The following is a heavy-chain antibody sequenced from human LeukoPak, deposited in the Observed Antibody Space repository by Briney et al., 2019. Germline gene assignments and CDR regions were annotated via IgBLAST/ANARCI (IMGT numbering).Heavy chain of an antibody. D-gene: IGHD2-2*01. Sequence: GGSPRLSCAASGFTFSSYGMHWVRQAPGKGLEWVAFIRYDGSNKYYADSVKGRFTISRDNSKNTLYLQMNSLRAEDTAVYYCAKDHLGYCSSTSCSGGSDYWGQGTLVTVSS. CDR3: AKDHLGYCSSTSCSGGSDY. J-gene: IGHJ4*02. V-gene: IGHV3-30*02. CDR1: GFTFSSYG. CDR2: IRYDGSNK.